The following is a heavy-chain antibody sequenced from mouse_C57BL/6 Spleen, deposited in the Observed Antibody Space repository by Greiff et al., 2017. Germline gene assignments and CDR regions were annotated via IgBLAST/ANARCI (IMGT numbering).Heavy chain of an antibody. CDR2: INPNNGGT. V-gene: IGHV1-26*01. Sequence: VQLQQSGPELVKPGASVKISCKASGYTFTDYYMNWVKQSHGKSLEWIGDINPNNGGTSYNQKFKGKATLTVDKSSSTAYMELRSLTSEDSAVYYCARIPYGSSRYWYFDVWGTGTTVTVSS. CDR3: ARIPYGSSRYWYFDV. CDR1: GYTFTDYY. J-gene: IGHJ1*03. D-gene: IGHD1-1*01.